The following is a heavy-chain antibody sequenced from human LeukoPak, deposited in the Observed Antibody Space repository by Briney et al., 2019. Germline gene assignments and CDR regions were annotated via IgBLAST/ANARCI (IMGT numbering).Heavy chain of an antibody. CDR1: GFTVSGNY. CDR3: ARDPRGHWYFDL. Sequence: GGSLKLSCATSGFTVSGNYMSWVRQVPGKGLEWVSVIYTSGGTAYADSVKGRFTISRDNSKNTLYLQMNSLRAEDTAVYYCARDPRGHWYFDLWGRGTLVTVSS. D-gene: IGHD3-10*01. V-gene: IGHV3-66*01. J-gene: IGHJ2*01. CDR2: IYTSGGT.